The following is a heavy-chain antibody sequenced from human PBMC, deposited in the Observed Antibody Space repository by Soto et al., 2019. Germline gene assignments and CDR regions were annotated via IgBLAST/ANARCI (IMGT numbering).Heavy chain of an antibody. Sequence: GASVKVSCKASGYTFTSYAMHWVRQAPGQRLEWMGWINAGNGNTKYSQKFQGRVTITRDTSATTVYMELSSLTSEDTAVYYCARKDYYGAGVYYFDHWGQGTLVTVSS. J-gene: IGHJ4*02. CDR3: ARKDYYGAGVYYFDH. V-gene: IGHV1-3*01. CDR2: INAGNGNT. D-gene: IGHD3-10*01. CDR1: GYTFTSYA.